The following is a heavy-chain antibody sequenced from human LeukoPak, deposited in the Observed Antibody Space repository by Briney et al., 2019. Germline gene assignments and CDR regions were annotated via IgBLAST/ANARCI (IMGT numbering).Heavy chain of an antibody. CDR2: INPNSGGT. CDR3: ARETSYYDSSGYRASLIDC. J-gene: IGHJ4*02. V-gene: IGHV1-2*06. Sequence: ASVKVSCKASGYTFTGYYMHWVRQAPGQGLEWMGRINPNSGGTNYAQKFQGRVTMTRDTSISTAYMELSRLRSDDTAVYYCARETSYYDSSGYRASLIDCWGQGTLVTVSS. CDR1: GYTFTGYY. D-gene: IGHD3-22*01.